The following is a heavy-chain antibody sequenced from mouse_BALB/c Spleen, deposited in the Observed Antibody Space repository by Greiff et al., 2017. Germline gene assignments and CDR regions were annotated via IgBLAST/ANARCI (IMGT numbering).Heavy chain of an antibody. CDR2: INPYNGDT. CDR3: GRGGVSDWAWFAY. D-gene: IGHD2-1*01. J-gene: IGHJ3*01. V-gene: IGHV1-37*01. CDR1: GYSFTGYN. Sequence: EVQLQQSGPELEKPGASVKISCKASGYSFTGYNMNWVKQSNGKSLEWIGRINPYNGDTFYNQKFKGKATLTVDKSSSTAHMELLSLTSEDSAVYYCGRGGVSDWAWFAYWGQGTLVTVSA.